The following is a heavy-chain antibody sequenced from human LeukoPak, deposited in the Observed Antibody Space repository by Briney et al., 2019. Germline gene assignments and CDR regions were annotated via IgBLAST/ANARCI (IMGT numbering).Heavy chain of an antibody. CDR3: ARDAGSSGWYKVDY. J-gene: IGHJ4*02. CDR1: GGSISGYY. CDR2: IYTSGST. Sequence: SETLSLTCTVSGGSISGYYWSWIRQPAGKGLEWLGRIYTSGSTNYNPSLKSRVTISVDTSKNQFSLKLSSVTAADTAVYYCARDAGSSGWYKVDYWGQGTLVTVSS. D-gene: IGHD6-19*01. V-gene: IGHV4-4*07.